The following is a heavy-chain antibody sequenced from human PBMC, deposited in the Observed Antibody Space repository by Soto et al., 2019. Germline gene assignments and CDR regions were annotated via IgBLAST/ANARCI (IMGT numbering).Heavy chain of an antibody. V-gene: IGHV4-59*01. CDR3: ARDLWGYCGADCYPLDV. CDR2: MYNTGST. CDR1: GGSISSYY. J-gene: IGHJ6*02. Sequence: SETLSLTCTVSGGSISSYYWSWIRQPPGKGLEWIGYMYNTGSTIYNPSLKSRVTISVDTSKNQFSLKLNSVTAADTAVYYCARDLWGYCGADCYPLDVWGQWTTVTVS. D-gene: IGHD2-21*02.